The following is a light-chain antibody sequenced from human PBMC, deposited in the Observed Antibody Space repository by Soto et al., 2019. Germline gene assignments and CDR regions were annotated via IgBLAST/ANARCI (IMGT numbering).Light chain of an antibody. J-gene: IGKJ2*01. V-gene: IGKV3-20*01. CDR2: GAA. CDR3: QQYGSSPYT. Sequence: ESVLTQSPATLSLSPGERATLSCRASPSVSNSLAWYQQKPGQAPRLLIYGAANRATGIPDRFSGSGSGTDFTLTISRLEPEDFAVYFCQQYGSSPYTFGQGTKVDIK. CDR1: PSVSNS.